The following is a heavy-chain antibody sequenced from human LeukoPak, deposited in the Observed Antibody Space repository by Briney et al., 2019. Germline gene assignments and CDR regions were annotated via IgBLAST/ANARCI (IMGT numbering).Heavy chain of an antibody. J-gene: IGHJ4*02. V-gene: IGHV3-53*01. CDR2: IYSGGST. CDR3: AGYYGSGSYYNPPDY. D-gene: IGHD3-10*01. CDR1: GFTDSSNY. Sequence: GGSLRLSCAASGFTDSSNYMSWVRQAPGKGLEWVSVIYSGGSTYYADSVKGRFTISRDNSKNTLYLQMNSLRAEDTAVYYCAGYYGSGSYYNPPDYWGQGTLVTVSS.